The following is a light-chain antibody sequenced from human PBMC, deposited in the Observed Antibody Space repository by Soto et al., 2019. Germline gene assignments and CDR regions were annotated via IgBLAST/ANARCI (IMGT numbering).Light chain of an antibody. CDR3: SSYAGSTTFGDVV. J-gene: IGLJ2*01. V-gene: IGLV2-23*03. Sequence: QSALTQPASVSGSPGQSITISCTGTSSDVGSYNLVSWYQQHPGKAPKLMIYEGSKRPSGVSNRFSGSKSGNTASLTISGLQPEDQSTYYCSSYAGSTTFGDVVFGGGTKVTVL. CDR2: EGS. CDR1: SSDVGSYNL.